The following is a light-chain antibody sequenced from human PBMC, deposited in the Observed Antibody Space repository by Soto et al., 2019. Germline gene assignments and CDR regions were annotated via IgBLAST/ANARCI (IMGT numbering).Light chain of an antibody. CDR2: GAS. V-gene: IGKV3-20*01. CDR3: QQYGSSPIT. Sequence: EIVLTQSPATLSLSPGERATLSCRASQSVSSYLAWYQQKPGQAPRLLIYGASSRATGIPDRFSGSGSGTDFTLTISRLETEDFALYYCQQYGSSPITFGQGTKVDIK. J-gene: IGKJ1*01. CDR1: QSVSSY.